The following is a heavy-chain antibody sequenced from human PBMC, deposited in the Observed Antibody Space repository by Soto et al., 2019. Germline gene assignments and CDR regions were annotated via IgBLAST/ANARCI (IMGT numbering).Heavy chain of an antibody. V-gene: IGHV4-30-4*01. CDR2: ISTSGST. Sequence: SETLSLTCTVSGGSISSGDYYWSWIRQSPGKGLEWIGYISTSGSTYYNPSLKSRITISADASKNQFSLKLRSVTAADTAVYYCARTNYDSIWGSYRFDYWGQGTLVTVSS. CDR3: ARTNYDSIWGSYRFDY. CDR1: GGSISSGDYY. J-gene: IGHJ4*02. D-gene: IGHD3-16*02.